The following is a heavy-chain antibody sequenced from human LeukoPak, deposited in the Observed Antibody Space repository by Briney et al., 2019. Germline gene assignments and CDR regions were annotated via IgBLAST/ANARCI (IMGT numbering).Heavy chain of an antibody. CDR2: ISSSSSTI. Sequence: SGGSLRLSCAASGFTFSSYEMNWVRQAPGKRLEWVSYISSSSSTIYYADSVKGRFTISRDNAKNSLYLQMNSLRAEDTAVYYCARASVAGYSIYYYYYYMDVWGKGTTVTVSS. CDR3: ARASVAGYSIYYYYYYMDV. V-gene: IGHV3-48*01. CDR1: GFTFSSYE. D-gene: IGHD6-19*01. J-gene: IGHJ6*03.